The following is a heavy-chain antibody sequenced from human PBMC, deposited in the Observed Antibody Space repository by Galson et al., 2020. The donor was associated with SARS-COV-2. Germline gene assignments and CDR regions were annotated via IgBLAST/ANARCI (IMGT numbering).Heavy chain of an antibody. CDR1: GFTFSSYS. V-gene: IGHV3-21*01. D-gene: IGHD3-10*01. J-gene: IGHJ6*02. Sequence: GGSLRLSCAASGFTFSSYSMNWVRQAPGKGLEWVSSISSSSSYIYYADSVKGRFTISRDNAKNSLYLQMNSLRAEDTAVYYCARDQGITMVRGVIISYGMDVWGQGTTVTVSS. CDR2: ISSSSSYI. CDR3: ARDQGITMVRGVIISYGMDV.